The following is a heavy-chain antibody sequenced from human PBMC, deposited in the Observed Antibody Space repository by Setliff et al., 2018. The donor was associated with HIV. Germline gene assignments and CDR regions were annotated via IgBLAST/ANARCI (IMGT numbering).Heavy chain of an antibody. CDR1: GGSFSGYY. CDR3: AQGSRQLTIFGVVFKTNYYFMDV. Sequence: PSETLSLTCAVYGGSFSGYYWSWIRQPPGKGLEWIGEINHSGDTNYNPSPKSRFTIAVDTSKNQFSLKVSSVTAADTAVYYCAQGSRQLTIFGVVFKTNYYFMDVWGKGTAVTVSS. V-gene: IGHV4-34*01. J-gene: IGHJ6*03. CDR2: INHSGDT. D-gene: IGHD3-3*01.